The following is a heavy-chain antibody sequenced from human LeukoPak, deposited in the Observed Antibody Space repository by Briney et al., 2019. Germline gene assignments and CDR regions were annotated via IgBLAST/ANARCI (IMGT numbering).Heavy chain of an antibody. CDR3: AGDGYNSRRFFDY. D-gene: IGHD5-24*01. J-gene: IGHJ4*02. V-gene: IGHV1-2*02. CDR2: INPNSGGS. CDR1: GYTFTCYG. Sequence: GASVKVSCKASGYTFTCYGISWVRQAPGQGLEWMGWINPNSGGSNYAQKFQGRVTMTSDTSINTAYMELSRLISDDTAVYYCAGDGYNSRRFFDYWGQGTLVTVSS.